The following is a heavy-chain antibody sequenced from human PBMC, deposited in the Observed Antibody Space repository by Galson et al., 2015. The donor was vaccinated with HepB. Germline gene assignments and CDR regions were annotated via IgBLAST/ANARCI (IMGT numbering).Heavy chain of an antibody. D-gene: IGHD1-26*01. J-gene: IGHJ4*02. Sequence: QSGAEVKKPGESLRISCKGSGYSFTSYWIAWVRQVPGKGLEWMGMVYPTNSDTQYSPSFEGQVTISADKSITTAYLQWSSLRASDTAIYFCARLSIVGATNSLDYWGQGTLVTVS. CDR3: ARLSIVGATNSLDY. CDR2: VYPTNSDT. CDR1: GYSFTSYW. V-gene: IGHV5-51*01.